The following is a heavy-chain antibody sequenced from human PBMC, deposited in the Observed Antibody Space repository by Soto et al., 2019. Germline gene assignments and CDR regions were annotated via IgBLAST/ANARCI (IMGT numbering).Heavy chain of an antibody. D-gene: IGHD3-10*01. J-gene: IGHJ6*02. CDR3: ARGGGRYGLDV. V-gene: IGHV4-59*01. Sequence: QAQLQASGPGLVKPSETLSLTCTVSGGSIRTYSWNWIRQPPGKGLEWIGYIYYSGSTYYNPSLKSRGTISVDTSKNQFSLNLTSVTAADTAVYYCARGGGRYGLDVWGQGTTITVSS. CDR1: GGSIRTYS. CDR2: IYYSGST.